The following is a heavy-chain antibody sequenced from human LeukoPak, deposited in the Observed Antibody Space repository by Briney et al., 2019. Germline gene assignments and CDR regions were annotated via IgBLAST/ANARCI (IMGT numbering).Heavy chain of an antibody. CDR3: ARARGDSSGYYYSSLDY. Sequence: GGSLRLPCAASGFTFDDYGMSWVRQAPGKGLEWVSGINWNGGSAGYADSVKGRFTISRDNAKNSLYLQMNSLRAEDTALYYCARARGDSSGYYYSSLDYWGQGTLVTVSS. CDR2: INWNGGSA. V-gene: IGHV3-20*04. J-gene: IGHJ4*02. D-gene: IGHD3-22*01. CDR1: GFTFDDYG.